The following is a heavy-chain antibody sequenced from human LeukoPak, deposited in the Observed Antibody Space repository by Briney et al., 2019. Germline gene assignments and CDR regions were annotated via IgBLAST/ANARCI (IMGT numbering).Heavy chain of an antibody. CDR1: GYTFTGYY. CDR2: INPSGGST. J-gene: IGHJ5*02. CDR3: ARDQWGLGLVPAAHNWFDP. Sequence: ASVKVSCKASGYTFTGYYMHWVRQAPGQGLEWMGIINPSGGSTSYAQKLQGRVTMTRDTSTSTVYMELSSLRSEDTAVYYRARDQWGLGLVPAAHNWFDPWGQGTLVTVSS. D-gene: IGHD2-2*01. V-gene: IGHV1-46*01.